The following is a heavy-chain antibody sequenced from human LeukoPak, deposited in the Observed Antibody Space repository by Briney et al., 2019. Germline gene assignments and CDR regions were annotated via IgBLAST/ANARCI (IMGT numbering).Heavy chain of an antibody. J-gene: IGHJ4*02. V-gene: IGHV3-66*01. D-gene: IGHD3-10*01. Sequence: GGSLRLSWAASGFTVSSNYMSWVRQAPGKGLEWVSVIYSGGSTYYADSVKGRFTISRVNSKNTLYLQMNSLRAEDTTVYYCVRLQRGYWGQGTLVTVSS. CDR3: VRLQRGY. CDR1: GFTVSSNY. CDR2: IYSGGST.